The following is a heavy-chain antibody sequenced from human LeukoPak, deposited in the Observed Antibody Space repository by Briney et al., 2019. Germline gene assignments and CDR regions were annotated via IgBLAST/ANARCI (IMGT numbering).Heavy chain of an antibody. J-gene: IGHJ4*02. CDR2: INHRGST. D-gene: IGHD3-16*02. CDR1: GGSFSGYY. Sequence: SETLSLTCAVYGGSFSGYYWNWIRQPPGKGLEWIGEINHRGSTNYNPSLKSRVSISLDTSKNQFSLKLRSVTAADTAVYYCARGRTTYDYVWGSYRPPDYWGQGTLVTVSS. V-gene: IGHV4-34*01. CDR3: ARGRTTYDYVWGSYRPPDY.